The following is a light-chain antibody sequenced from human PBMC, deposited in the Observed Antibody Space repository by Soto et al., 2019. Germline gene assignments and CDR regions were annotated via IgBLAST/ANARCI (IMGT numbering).Light chain of an antibody. J-gene: IGKJ4*01. CDR3: QQYNSYSPLT. Sequence: IQMTQSPSSLSASVGDRVIITCRASQDIRNDLGWYQQKPGKAPNLLIYKASRLETGVPSRFSGSGSGTEFTLTISYLQPDDFATYYCQQYNSYSPLTFGGGTKVDIK. CDR2: KAS. V-gene: IGKV1-5*03. CDR1: QDIRND.